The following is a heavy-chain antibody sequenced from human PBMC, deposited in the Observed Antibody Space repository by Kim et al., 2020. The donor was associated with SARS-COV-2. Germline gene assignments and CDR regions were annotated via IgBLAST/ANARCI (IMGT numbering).Heavy chain of an antibody. CDR1: GDSINDFY. D-gene: IGHD3-9*01. Sequence: SETLSLTCTVSGDSINDFYWSWIRQSPGRGLEWLGYLYQTWSTNYNPSLMGRVTMTLDTSKNQVSLKLTSVTAADTAKYFCARSGRGFDFLTGYSPLDY. CDR2: LYQTWST. J-gene: IGHJ4*01. CDR3: ARSGRGFDFLTGYSPLDY. V-gene: IGHV4-59*12.